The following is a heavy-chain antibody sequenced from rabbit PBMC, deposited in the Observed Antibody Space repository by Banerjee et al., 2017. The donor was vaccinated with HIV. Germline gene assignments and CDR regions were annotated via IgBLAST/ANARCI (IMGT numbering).Heavy chain of an antibody. D-gene: IGHD4-1*01. J-gene: IGHJ3*01. Sequence: QEQLVEYGGDLVQPEGSLTLTCKASGLDFSSSYWICWVRQAPGKGLEWIACIYTGDGSTYYASWAKGRFAISKTSSTTVTLQMTSLTAADTATYFCARISGWGGDLWGQGTLVTVS. CDR1: GLDFSSSYW. V-gene: IGHV1S45*01. CDR3: ARISGWGGDL. CDR2: IYTGDGST.